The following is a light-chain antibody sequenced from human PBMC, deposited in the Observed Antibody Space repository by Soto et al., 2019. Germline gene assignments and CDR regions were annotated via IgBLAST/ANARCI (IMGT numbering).Light chain of an antibody. V-gene: IGKV1-17*01. J-gene: IGKJ4*01. CDR3: LQHNSFPLT. CDR2: AAS. Sequence: DLVMTPSPDSLAMSLGERATINCKASQSVLYSSNSKNYLGWYQQKQGEAPKRLIYAASSLQGGVPSRFSGSGSGTEFTLTISSLQPEDFATYYCLQHNSFPLTFGGGTKVDI. CDR1: QSVLYSSNSKNY.